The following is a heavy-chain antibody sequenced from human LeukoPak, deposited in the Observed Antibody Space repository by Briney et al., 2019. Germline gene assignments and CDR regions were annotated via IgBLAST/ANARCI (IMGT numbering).Heavy chain of an antibody. CDR2: INHSGST. CDR3: ARVRGTAAAGTSYYYYMDV. V-gene: IGHV4-34*01. J-gene: IGHJ6*03. Sequence: SETLSLTCAVYGGSFSGYYWSWIRQPPGKGLEWIGEINHSGSTNYNPSLKSRVTISVDTSKNQFSLKLSSVTAADTAVYYCARVRGTAAAGTSYYYYMDVWGKGTTVTISS. CDR1: GGSFSGYY. D-gene: IGHD6-13*01.